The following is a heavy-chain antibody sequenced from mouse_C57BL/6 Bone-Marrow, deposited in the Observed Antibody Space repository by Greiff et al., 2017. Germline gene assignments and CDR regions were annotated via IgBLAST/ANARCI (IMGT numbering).Heavy chain of an antibody. Sequence: VQLQQSGAELVRPGASVKLSCTASGFNIKDDYMHWVKQRPEQGLEWIGWIDPENGDTEYASKFQGKATIPADTSSNTAYLQLSSLTSEDTAVYYCTPYGNYDYAMDYWGQGTSVTVSS. CDR1: GFNIKDDY. V-gene: IGHV14-4*01. CDR3: TPYGNYDYAMDY. D-gene: IGHD2-1*01. J-gene: IGHJ4*01. CDR2: IDPENGDT.